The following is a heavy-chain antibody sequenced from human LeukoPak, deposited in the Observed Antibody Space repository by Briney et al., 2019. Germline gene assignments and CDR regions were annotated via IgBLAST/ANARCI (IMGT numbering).Heavy chain of an antibody. CDR3: ARAPYGGRAIGPYDY. CDR1: GFTFSDYY. Sequence: GGSLRLSCAASGFTFSDYYMSWIRQAPGKGLEWVSYISSIGSTIYYADSVKGRFTISRDNAKNALYLQMNSLRAEDTAVYYCARAPYGGRAIGPYDYWGQGTLVTVSS. CDR2: ISSIGSTI. D-gene: IGHD2-15*01. J-gene: IGHJ4*02. V-gene: IGHV3-11*04.